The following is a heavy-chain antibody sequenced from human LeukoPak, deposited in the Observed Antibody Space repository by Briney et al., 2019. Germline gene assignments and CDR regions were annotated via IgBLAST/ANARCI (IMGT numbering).Heavy chain of an antibody. CDR3: ASQSSTSCYIDY. CDR1: GGSISSSSYY. D-gene: IGHD2-2*02. Sequence: SETLSLTCTVSGGSISSSSYYWGWIRQPPGKGLERIGSIYYSGSTFYNPSLKSRVTISVDTSKNQFSLKLSSVTAADTAVYFCASQSSTSCYIDYWGQGTLVAVSS. V-gene: IGHV4-39*01. J-gene: IGHJ4*02. CDR2: IYYSGST.